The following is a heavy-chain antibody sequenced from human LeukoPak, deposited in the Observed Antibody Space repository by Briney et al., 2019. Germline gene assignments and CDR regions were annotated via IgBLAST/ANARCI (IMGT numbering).Heavy chain of an antibody. D-gene: IGHD6-19*01. CDR3: ARDNSDTVKGECSGACYWWFDP. CDR1: GYPFTKFY. V-gene: IGHV1-46*01. CDR2: MSPNGDST. J-gene: IGHJ5*02. Sequence: GASVKLSCKASGYPFTKFYTHWVRQAPGHGLEWMGLMSPNGDSTLYSQKFQGRVTMTRDTSTSTDYMELSSLRSEDTAVYYCARDNSDTVKGECSGACYWWFDPWGQGTLVTVSS.